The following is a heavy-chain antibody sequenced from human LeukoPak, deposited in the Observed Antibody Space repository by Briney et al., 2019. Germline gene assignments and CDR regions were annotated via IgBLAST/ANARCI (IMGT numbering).Heavy chain of an antibody. CDR3: ARDAGARGNVFDI. CDR1: GFTFSSYS. Sequence: GGSLRLSCAASGFTFSSYSMNWVRQAPGKGLEWVANIKQDGSEKYYVGSVKGRFTISRDNAKNSLYLQINSLKTEDTAVYYCARDAGARGNVFDIWGQGTMVTVSS. D-gene: IGHD2-8*01. V-gene: IGHV3-7*03. CDR2: IKQDGSEK. J-gene: IGHJ3*02.